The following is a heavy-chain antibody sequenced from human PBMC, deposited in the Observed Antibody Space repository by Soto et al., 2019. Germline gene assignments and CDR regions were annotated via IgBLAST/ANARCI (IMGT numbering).Heavy chain of an antibody. V-gene: IGHV5-51*01. Sequence: PGESLKISCKGSGYSFTSYWIGWVRQMPGKGLEWMGIIYPGDSDTRYSPSFQGQVTISADKSISTAYLQWSSLKASDTAMYYCARQAYCYDSSGYYPFDYWGQGTLVTVSS. CDR3: ARQAYCYDSSGYYPFDY. J-gene: IGHJ4*02. D-gene: IGHD3-22*01. CDR2: IYPGDSDT. CDR1: GYSFTSYW.